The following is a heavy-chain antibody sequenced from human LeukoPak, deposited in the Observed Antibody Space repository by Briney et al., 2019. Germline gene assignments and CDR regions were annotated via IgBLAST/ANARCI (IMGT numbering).Heavy chain of an antibody. CDR1: GFSFSGYW. D-gene: IGHD6-13*01. CDR2: ISTDGSST. J-gene: IGHJ4*02. V-gene: IGHV3-74*01. Sequence: PGGSLRLSCAASGFSFSGYWMHWVRQAPGQGLVWISRISTDGSSTTYADPVKGRFTISRDNAKNTLYLQMNSLRADDTAVYFCARGRVTSSWYYFDYWGQGTLVTVSS. CDR3: ARGRVTSSWYYFDY.